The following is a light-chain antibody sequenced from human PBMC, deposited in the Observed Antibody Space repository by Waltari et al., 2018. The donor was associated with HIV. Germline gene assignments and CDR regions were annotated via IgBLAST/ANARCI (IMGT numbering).Light chain of an antibody. CDR2: RNQ. CDR3: ATWDDSLSGVL. J-gene: IGLJ2*01. CDR1: SSNIGSHY. Sequence: SVLTQPPSASGTPGQRVTISCSGSSSNIGSHYVFWYQQLPGTAPKLLMHRNQQRPSGVPYRFSDSTSSTSASLAISGLRSEDEADYYCATWDDSLSGVLFGGGTKLTVL. V-gene: IGLV1-47*01.